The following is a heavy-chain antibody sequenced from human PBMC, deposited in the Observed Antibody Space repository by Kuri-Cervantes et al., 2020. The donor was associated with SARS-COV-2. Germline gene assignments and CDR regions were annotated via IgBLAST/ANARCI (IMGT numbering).Heavy chain of an antibody. CDR1: GYTFTSYG. V-gene: IGHV1-2*04. J-gene: IGHJ6*02. CDR3: ARGRSSCGYCSGGSCLCRYYYYGMDV. CDR2: INPNSGGT. D-gene: IGHD2-15*01. Sequence: ASVKVSCKASGYTFTSYGISWVRQAPRQGLEWMGWINPNSGGTNYAQKFQGWVTMTRDTSISTAYMELSRLRSDDTAVYYCARGRSSCGYCSGGSCLCRYYYYGMDVWGQGTTVTVSS.